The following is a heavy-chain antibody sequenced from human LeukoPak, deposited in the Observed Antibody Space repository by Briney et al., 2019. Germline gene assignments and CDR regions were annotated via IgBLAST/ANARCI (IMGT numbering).Heavy chain of an antibody. V-gene: IGHV4-59*01. Sequence: PSETLSLTCTVSGGSISSYYWSWIRQPPGKGLEWIGYIYYSGSTNYNPSLKSRVTISVDTSKNQFSLKLSSVTAADTAVYYCASYPEHGYWGQGTLVTVSS. D-gene: IGHD1/OR15-1a*01. CDR2: IYYSGST. CDR1: GGSISSYY. J-gene: IGHJ4*02. CDR3: ASYPEHGY.